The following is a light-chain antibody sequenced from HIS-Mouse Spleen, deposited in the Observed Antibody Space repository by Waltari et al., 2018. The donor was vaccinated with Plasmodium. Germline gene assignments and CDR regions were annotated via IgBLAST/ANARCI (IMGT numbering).Light chain of an antibody. J-gene: IGLJ3*02. CDR3: YSTDSSGNHRV. V-gene: IGLV3-10*01. CDR1: ALPKKY. Sequence: SYELTQPPSVSVSPGQTARITCSGDALPKKYAYWYQQKSGQAPVLVIYEDSKRPSGIPERVSVSSSGKMATLTISGAQVEDEADYYCYSTDSSGNHRVFGGGTKLTVL. CDR2: EDS.